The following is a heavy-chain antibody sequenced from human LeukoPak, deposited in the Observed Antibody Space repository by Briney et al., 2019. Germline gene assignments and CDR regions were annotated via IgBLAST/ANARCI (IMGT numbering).Heavy chain of an antibody. V-gene: IGHV4-39*01. J-gene: IGHJ4*02. CDR3: ARRGGYSGYDPFDY. CDR2: IYYSGST. CDR1: GGSISSSSYY. Sequence: SETLSLTCTVSGGSISSSSYYWGWILQPPGRGLEWIGSIYYSGSTYYNPSLKSRVTISVDTSKNQFSLKLSSVTAADTAVYYCARRGGYSGYDPFDYWGQGTLVTVSS. D-gene: IGHD5-12*01.